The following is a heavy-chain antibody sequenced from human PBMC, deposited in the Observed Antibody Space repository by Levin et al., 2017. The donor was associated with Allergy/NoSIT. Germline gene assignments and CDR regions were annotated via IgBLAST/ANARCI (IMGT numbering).Heavy chain of an antibody. J-gene: IGHJ4*02. CDR1: GFTFSNYA. Sequence: GESLKISCAASGFTFSNYAMHWVRQAPGKGLEWVGVITDDGSSEFYTDSVKGRFTISRDNSKNRLYLQLDSLRAEDTAVYYCVREIAEEGTWGQGALVIVSS. V-gene: IGHV3-30-3*01. CDR2: ITDDGSSE. CDR3: VREIAEEGT. D-gene: IGHD1-1*01.